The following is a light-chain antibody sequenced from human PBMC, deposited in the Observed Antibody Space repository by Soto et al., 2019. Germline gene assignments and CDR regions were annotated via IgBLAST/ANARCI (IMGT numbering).Light chain of an antibody. CDR1: QSVSSN. V-gene: IGKV3-15*01. CDR3: QQYNNWWT. J-gene: IGKJ1*01. CDR2: DAS. Sequence: EIVMTQSPATLSVSPGERATLSCRASQSVSSNLAWYQQKPGQAPRLLMYDASTRATGIPARFSGSGSGTEFSLTISSLQSEDFAVYYCQQYNNWWTFGQGTKVEI.